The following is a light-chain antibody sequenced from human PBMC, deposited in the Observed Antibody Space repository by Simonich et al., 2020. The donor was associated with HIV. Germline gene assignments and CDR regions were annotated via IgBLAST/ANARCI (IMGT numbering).Light chain of an antibody. J-gene: IGKJ1*01. CDR3: QQYNNWPRT. CDR1: QRVSSD. V-gene: IGKV3-15*01. Sequence: EIVMTQSPATLSVSPGERATLSCRASQRVSSDLAWYQQKPGQAPSLLIYGASTRASGIPARYSGSGSGTEFTLTISNMQSEDFAVYYCQQYNNWPRTFGQGTKVDIK. CDR2: GAS.